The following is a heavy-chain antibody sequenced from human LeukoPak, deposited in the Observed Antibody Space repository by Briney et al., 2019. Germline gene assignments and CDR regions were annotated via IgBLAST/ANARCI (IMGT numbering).Heavy chain of an antibody. CDR2: INHSGST. D-gene: IGHD6-13*01. V-gene: IGHV4-34*01. CDR3: ARATGYSSRGYFDY. Sequence: SETLSLTCAVYGGSFSGYYWSWIRQPPGKGLEWIGEINHSGSTNYNLSLKSRVTISVDTSKNQFSLKLSSVTAADTAVYYCARATGYSSRGYFDYWGQGTLVTVSS. J-gene: IGHJ4*02. CDR1: GGSFSGYY.